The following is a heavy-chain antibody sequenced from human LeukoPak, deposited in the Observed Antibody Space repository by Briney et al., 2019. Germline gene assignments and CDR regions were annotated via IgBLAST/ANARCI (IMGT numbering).Heavy chain of an antibody. CDR3: ARDGEFTTHIDH. Sequence: GGSLRLSCTASGFIFSDHYMHWIRQAPGKGLEWLSYISKGSDTIYYADSVKGRFTISRDNSKNSLYLQMTSLRVDDTAIYFCARDGEFTTHIDHWGQGALVTVSS. D-gene: IGHD1-26*01. J-gene: IGHJ4*02. CDR2: ISKGSDTI. V-gene: IGHV3-11*04. CDR1: GFIFSDHY.